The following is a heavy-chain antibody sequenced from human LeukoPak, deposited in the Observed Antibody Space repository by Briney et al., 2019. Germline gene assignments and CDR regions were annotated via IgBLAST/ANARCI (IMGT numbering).Heavy chain of an antibody. V-gene: IGHV3-21*01. CDR3: ARGAAYYDFGEYFYH. CDR1: GFTFSSYG. J-gene: IGHJ1*01. CDR2: ISSSSSYI. D-gene: IGHD3-3*01. Sequence: PGGSLRLSCAASGFTFSSYGMSWVRQAPGKGLEWVSSISSSSSYIYYADSVKGRFTISRDNAKNSVYLQMNSLSAEDTAVYYCARGAAYYDFGEYFYHWGQGILVIVSS.